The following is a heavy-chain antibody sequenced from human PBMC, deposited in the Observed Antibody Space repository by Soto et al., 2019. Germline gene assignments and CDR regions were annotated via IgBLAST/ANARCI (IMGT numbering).Heavy chain of an antibody. CDR2: ISGGGFST. J-gene: IGHJ5*02. CDR3: ARDVVVVPAAIHWFDP. CDR1: GFTFSNYA. D-gene: IGHD2-2*01. V-gene: IGHV3-23*01. Sequence: PGGSLRLSCAASGFTFSNYAMSWVRQAPGKGLEWVSAISGGGFSTYYADSVKGRFTISRDNAKNSLYLQMNSLRAEDTAVYYCARDVVVVPAAIHWFDPWGQGTLVTVSS.